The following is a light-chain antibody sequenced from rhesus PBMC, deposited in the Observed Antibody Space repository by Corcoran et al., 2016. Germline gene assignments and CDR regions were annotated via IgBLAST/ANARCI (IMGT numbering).Light chain of an antibody. V-gene: IGKV1-19*01. Sequence: DIQMTQSPSSLSASVGDKITITCHASQDISSWLAWYQQKPGKAPKPLIYYTSRLQSGVPSRVSASGAMTYYTLTISILQPEDFAMYYCQQYDDLPYSFGQGTRVEIK. CDR3: QQYDDLPYS. J-gene: IGKJ2*01. CDR2: YTS. CDR1: QDISSW.